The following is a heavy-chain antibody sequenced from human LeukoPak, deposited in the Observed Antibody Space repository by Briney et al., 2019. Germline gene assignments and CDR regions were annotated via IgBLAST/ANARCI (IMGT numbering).Heavy chain of an antibody. Sequence: GGSLRLSCAASGFTFDDYGMSWVRQAPGKGLEWVSGINWNGGSTGYADSVKGRFTISRDNAKNTLYLQMNSLRAEDTAVYYCARGSEHSYDFTGRGHTKSRLDYWGQGTLVTVSS. D-gene: IGHD3/OR15-3a*01. CDR2: INWNGGST. V-gene: IGHV3-20*04. J-gene: IGHJ4*02. CDR3: ARGSEHSYDFTGRGHTKSRLDY. CDR1: GFTFDDYG.